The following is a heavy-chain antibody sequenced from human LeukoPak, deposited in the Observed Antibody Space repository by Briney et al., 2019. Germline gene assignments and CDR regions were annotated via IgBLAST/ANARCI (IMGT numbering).Heavy chain of an antibody. CDR2: ISYDGSNK. V-gene: IGHV3-30*03. D-gene: IGHD3-10*01. CDR1: GFTFSSYG. Sequence: GGSLRLSCAASGFTFSSYGMHWVRQAPGKGLEWVAVISYDGSNKYYADSVKGRFTISRDNSKNTLYLQMNSLRSEDTAVYYCARNLVNYGSGSLNWFDPWGQGTLVTVSS. CDR3: ARNLVNYGSGSLNWFDP. J-gene: IGHJ5*02.